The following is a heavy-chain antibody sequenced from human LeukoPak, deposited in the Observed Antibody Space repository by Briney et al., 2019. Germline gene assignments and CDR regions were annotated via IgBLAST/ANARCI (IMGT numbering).Heavy chain of an antibody. CDR1: GFTVSSNY. CDR2: IYSGGST. Sequence: GGSLRLSCAASGFTVSSNYMSWVRQAPGKGLEWVSVIYSGGSTYYADSVTGRFTISRDNSKNTLYLQMNSLRAEDTAVYYCARSLWSGFYYYYYMDVWGKGTTVTVSS. V-gene: IGHV3-53*01. CDR3: ARSLWSGFYYYYYMDV. D-gene: IGHD3-3*01. J-gene: IGHJ6*03.